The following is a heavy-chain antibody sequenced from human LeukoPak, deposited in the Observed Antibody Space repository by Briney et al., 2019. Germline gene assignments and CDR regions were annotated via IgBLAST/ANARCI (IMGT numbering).Heavy chain of an antibody. CDR1: GFTFSRDW. D-gene: IGHD3-10*01. CDR2: INPDGSGT. J-gene: IGHJ4*02. CDR3: ARDSGSGSYSEL. V-gene: IGHV3-74*01. Sequence: GGSLRLSCAASGFTFSRDWMHWVRQGPGKGLVWVSRINPDGSGTSHADSVKGRFTISRDNAKNTLYLQMNSLRAEDTAVYYCARDSGSGSYSELWGLGTPVTVSS.